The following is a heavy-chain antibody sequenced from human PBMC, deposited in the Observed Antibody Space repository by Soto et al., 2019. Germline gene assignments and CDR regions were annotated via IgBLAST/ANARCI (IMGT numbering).Heavy chain of an antibody. V-gene: IGHV1-69*06. D-gene: IGHD6-6*01. CDR3: ARGGDSSSSWGYYYGMDV. CDR2: IIPIFGTA. J-gene: IGHJ6*02. CDR1: GGTFSSYA. Sequence: QVQLVQSGAEVKKPGSSVKVSCKASGGTFSSYAISWVRQAPGQGLEWMGGIIPIFGTANYAQKFQGRVTITADKSTSTAYMELSSLRSKDTAVYYCARGGDSSSSWGYYYGMDVWGQGTTVTVSS.